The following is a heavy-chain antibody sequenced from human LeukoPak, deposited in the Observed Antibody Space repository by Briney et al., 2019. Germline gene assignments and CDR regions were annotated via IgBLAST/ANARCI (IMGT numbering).Heavy chain of an antibody. J-gene: IGHJ6*03. D-gene: IGHD1-26*01. Sequence: GGSLRLSCAVSGFIFSSYSMNWVRQAPGKGLEWVASISISGSQIYYADSVKGRFTISRDNAKNSLYLQMNSLRAEDTAVYYCARGGGSYRLGYYYYYMDVWGKGTTVTISS. V-gene: IGHV3-21*01. CDR1: GFIFSSYS. CDR2: ISISGSQI. CDR3: ARGGGSYRLGYYYYYMDV.